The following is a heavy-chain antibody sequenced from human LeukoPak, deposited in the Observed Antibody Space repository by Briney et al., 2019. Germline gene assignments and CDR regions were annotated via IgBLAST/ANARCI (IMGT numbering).Heavy chain of an antibody. D-gene: IGHD6-19*01. CDR3: ARPPRISYSSGWYFAY. V-gene: IGHV1-69*13. J-gene: IGHJ4*02. CDR2: IIPIFGTA. Sequence: ASVKVSCKASGGTFSSYAISWVRQAPGQGLEWMGGIIPIFGTANYAQKFQGRVTITADESTSTAYMELSSLRSEDTAVYYCARPPRISYSSGWYFAYWGQGTLVTVSS. CDR1: GGTFSSYA.